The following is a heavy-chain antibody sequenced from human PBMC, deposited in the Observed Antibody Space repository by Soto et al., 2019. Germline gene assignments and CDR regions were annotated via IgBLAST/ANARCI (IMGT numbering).Heavy chain of an antibody. Sequence: QITLKESGPTLVKPTQTLTLTCTFSGFSLSTSGVGVGWIRQPPGKALEWLALIYWDDDKRYSPSLKSRLTIXKXXSKNQVVLTMTNMHPVDTATYYCAHRDSSSSHFDYWGQGTLVTVSS. J-gene: IGHJ4*02. CDR3: AHRDSSSSHFDY. D-gene: IGHD6-6*01. CDR1: GFSLSTSGVG. CDR2: IYWDDDK. V-gene: IGHV2-5*02.